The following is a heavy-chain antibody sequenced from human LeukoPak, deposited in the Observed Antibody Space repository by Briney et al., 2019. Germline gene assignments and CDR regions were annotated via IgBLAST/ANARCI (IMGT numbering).Heavy chain of an antibody. CDR1: GGTFSSYA. CDR2: IIPIFGTA. J-gene: IGHJ4*02. D-gene: IGHD4-11*01. CDR3: ARGSYSNYYFDY. Sequence: SVKVSCKASGGTFSSYAISWVRQAPGQGFEWMGGIIPIFGTASYAQKFQGRVTITADESTSTAYMELSSLRSEDTAVYYCARGSYSNYYFDYWGQGTLVTVSS. V-gene: IGHV1-69*13.